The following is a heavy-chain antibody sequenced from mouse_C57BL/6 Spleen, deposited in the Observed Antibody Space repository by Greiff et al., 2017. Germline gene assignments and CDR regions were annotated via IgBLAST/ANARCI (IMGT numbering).Heavy chain of an antibody. CDR1: GYTFTSYW. J-gene: IGHJ3*01. V-gene: IGHV1-55*01. CDR3: ARPGLYDYLFAY. CDR2: IYPGSGST. Sequence: QVQLQQPGAELVKPGASVKMSCKASGYTFTSYWITWVKQRPGQGLEWIGDIYPGSGSTNYNEKFKSKATLTVDTSSSTAYMQLSSLTSEDSAVYYCARPGLYDYLFAYWGQGTLVTVSA. D-gene: IGHD2-4*01.